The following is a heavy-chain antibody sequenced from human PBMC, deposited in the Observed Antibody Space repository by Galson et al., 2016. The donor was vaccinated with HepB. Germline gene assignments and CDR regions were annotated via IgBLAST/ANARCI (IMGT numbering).Heavy chain of an antibody. Sequence: SVKVSCKASGYTFTDYAIHWVRLAPGQGLEWMGWINTDNDNTKYSQKFQGRVTFTRDTSASTAYMELSRLTSEDPAVYYCARVGGILGNRYEAFDIWGQGTLVTVSS. V-gene: IGHV1-3*04. CDR2: INTDNDNT. J-gene: IGHJ3*02. CDR3: ARVGGILGNRYEAFDI. CDR1: GYTFTDYA. D-gene: IGHD2-15*01.